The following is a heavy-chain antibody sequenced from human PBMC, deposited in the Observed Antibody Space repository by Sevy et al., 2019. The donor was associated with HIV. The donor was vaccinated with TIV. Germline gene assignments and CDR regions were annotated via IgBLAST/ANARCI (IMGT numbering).Heavy chain of an antibody. D-gene: IGHD2-2*01. Sequence: SETLSLTCTVSGGSISSGNYYWSWIRQPAGKGLEWIGRIYTRGGTNYNPSLKSRVTISVDTSKNQFSLKLGSVTAADTAVYYCARGSGDCSSTSCYEGVFDYWGQGTLVTVSS. J-gene: IGHJ4*02. CDR3: ARGSGDCSSTSCYEGVFDY. V-gene: IGHV4-61*02. CDR1: GGSISSGNYY. CDR2: IYTRGGT.